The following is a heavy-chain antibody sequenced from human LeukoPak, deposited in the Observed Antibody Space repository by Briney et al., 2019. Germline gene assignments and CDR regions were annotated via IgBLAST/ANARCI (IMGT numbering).Heavy chain of an antibody. CDR2: NRDKANGYTT. CDR1: GFTFSDRY. CDR3: VKSRSGQYPLGF. J-gene: IGHJ4*02. V-gene: IGHV3-72*01. D-gene: IGHD3-3*01. Sequence: PTGGSLRLSCAASGFTFSDRYMDWVRQAPGKGLEWVGRNRDKANGYTTQYAAAVKGRFTISRDDSKNSLYLQMNSLKTDDTAVYYCVKSRSGQYPLGFWGQGTLVTVSS.